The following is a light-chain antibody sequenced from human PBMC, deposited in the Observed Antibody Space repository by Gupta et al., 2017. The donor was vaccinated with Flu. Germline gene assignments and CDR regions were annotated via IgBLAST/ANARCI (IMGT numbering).Light chain of an antibody. CDR3: MQGSRWPWA. J-gene: IGKJ1*01. Sequence: DVVMTQSPLSLPVTLGQPASISCRSSQSLVYSDGNIYLHWFQQRPGQSPRRLIYQVSHRESGVPDRFSGSGSGTDLTLKISRVEAEDVGVYYCMQGSRWPWAFGQGTKVEIK. CDR2: QVS. V-gene: IGKV2-30*01. CDR1: QSLVYSDGNIY.